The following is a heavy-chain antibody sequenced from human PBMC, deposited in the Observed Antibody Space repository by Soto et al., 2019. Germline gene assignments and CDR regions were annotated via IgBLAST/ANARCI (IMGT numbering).Heavy chain of an antibody. CDR3: AIWSNWNHLYYHGMEV. V-gene: IGHV1-69*08. J-gene: IGHJ6*02. CDR2: TIPLHNTS. CDR1: GGDFTNYS. D-gene: IGHD1-20*01. Sequence: GASVKVSCKVSGGDFTNYSLNWLRHAPGQGLEWLGGTIPLHNTSNYSLKFLGRGSITADISSTTGYMHLTRLTSDDTATHYCAIWSNWNHLYYHGMEVWGQGTTVTVSS.